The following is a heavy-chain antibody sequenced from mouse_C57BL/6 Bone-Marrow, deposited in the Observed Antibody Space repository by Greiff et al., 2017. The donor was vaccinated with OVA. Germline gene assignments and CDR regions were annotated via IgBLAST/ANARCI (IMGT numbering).Heavy chain of an antibody. J-gene: IGHJ4*01. CDR3: ARPVGTDYYAMDY. D-gene: IGHD3-1*01. Sequence: EVHLVESGGGLVKPGGSLKLSCAASGFTFSDYGMHWVRQAPEKGLEWVAYISSGSSTIYYADTVKGRFTISRDNAKNTLFLQMTSLRSEDTAMYYCARPVGTDYYAMDYWGQGTSVTVSS. V-gene: IGHV5-17*01. CDR2: ISSGSSTI. CDR1: GFTFSDYG.